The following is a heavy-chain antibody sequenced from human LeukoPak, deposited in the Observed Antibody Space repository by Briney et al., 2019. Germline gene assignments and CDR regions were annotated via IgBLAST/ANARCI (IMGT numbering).Heavy chain of an antibody. Sequence: GGSLRLSCAASGFTFSDYWMSWVRQAPGKGLEWVATINQDGSEKFYVDSVKGRFTIFRDNAKNSLYLQMNSLRDEDTAVYYCARYNWNDGAFDYWGQGTLVTVSS. CDR1: GFTFSDYW. D-gene: IGHD1-1*01. V-gene: IGHV3-7*01. CDR2: INQDGSEK. CDR3: ARYNWNDGAFDY. J-gene: IGHJ4*02.